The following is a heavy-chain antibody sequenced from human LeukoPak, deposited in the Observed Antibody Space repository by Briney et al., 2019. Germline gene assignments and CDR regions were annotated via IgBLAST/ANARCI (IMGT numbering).Heavy chain of an antibody. CDR2: IRSKKVFGGAI. CDR3: NRDWWRLGFDY. J-gene: IGHJ4*02. Sequence: GGSLRLSCTAFGFTFGDYGLSWFRQAPVKGLEWIGFIRSKKVFGGAIEYAASVKGRFTFSRDDSKSIAYLQMNDLRTDDTAVYYCNRDWWRLGFDYWGQGTLVTVSS. CDR1: GFTFGDYG. D-gene: IGHD2-21*02. V-gene: IGHV3-49*03.